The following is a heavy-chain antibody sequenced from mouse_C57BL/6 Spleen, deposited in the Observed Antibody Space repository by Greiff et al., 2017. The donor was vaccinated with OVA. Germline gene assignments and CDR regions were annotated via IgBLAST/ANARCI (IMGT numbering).Heavy chain of an antibody. V-gene: IGHV3-6*01. J-gene: IGHJ2*01. Sequence: EVQLQQSGPGLVKPSQSLSLTCSVTGYSITSGYYWNWIRQFPGNKLEWMGYISYDGSNNYNPSLKNRISITRDTSKNQFFLKLNSVTTEDTATYYCARGILRPYYFDYWGQGTTLTVSS. CDR2: ISYDGSN. D-gene: IGHD1-2*01. CDR1: GYSITSGYY. CDR3: ARGILRPYYFDY.